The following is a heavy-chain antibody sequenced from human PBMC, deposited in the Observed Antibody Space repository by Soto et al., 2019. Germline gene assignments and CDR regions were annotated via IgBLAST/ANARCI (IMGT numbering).Heavy chain of an antibody. CDR3: ATCSPTYSSGLKAYSFDY. V-gene: IGHV3-23*01. J-gene: IGHJ4*02. Sequence: EVQLLESGGGLVQPGGSLRLSCAASGFTFSSYAMSWVRQAPGKGLEWVSVISGSGGSTYYADSVKGRFTISRDNATNTLYLQMNSLRAEGTAVYYCATCSPTYSSGLKAYSFDYWGQGTLVTVSS. CDR1: GFTFSSYA. CDR2: ISGSGGST. D-gene: IGHD6-19*01.